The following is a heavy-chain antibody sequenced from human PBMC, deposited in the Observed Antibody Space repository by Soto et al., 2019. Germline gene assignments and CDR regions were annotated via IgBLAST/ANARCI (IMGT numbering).Heavy chain of an antibody. CDR2: IIPIFGTA. V-gene: IGHV1-69*13. CDR1: GGTFSSYA. CDR3: ARERITMVRGVNTAPYYYGMDV. D-gene: IGHD3-10*01. J-gene: IGHJ6*02. Sequence: AVKVSCKASGGTFSSYAISWVRQAPGQGLEWMGGIIPIFGTANYAQKFQGRVTITADESTSTAYMELSSLRSEDTAVYYCARERITMVRGVNTAPYYYGMDVGAQGPTVTVSS.